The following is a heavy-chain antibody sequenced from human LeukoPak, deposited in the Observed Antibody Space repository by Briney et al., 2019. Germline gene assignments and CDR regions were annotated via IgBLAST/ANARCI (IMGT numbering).Heavy chain of an antibody. V-gene: IGHV3-33*01. CDR2: IWYDGSNK. CDR3: VRMDSRTWSRPAAFDI. CDR1: GFTFSSYG. J-gene: IGHJ3*02. Sequence: GGSLRLSCAASGFTFSSYGMHWVRQAPGKGLEWVAVIWYDGSNKYYADSVKGRFTISRDNSKNTLYLQMNSQRPEDTALYYCVRMDSRTWSRPAAFDIWGRGTMVAVSS. D-gene: IGHD6-13*01.